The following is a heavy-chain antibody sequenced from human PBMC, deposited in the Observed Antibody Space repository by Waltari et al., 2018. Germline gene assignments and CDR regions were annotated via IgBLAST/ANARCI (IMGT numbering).Heavy chain of an antibody. J-gene: IGHJ4*02. Sequence: QVQLVESGGGLVKPGGSLRLSCAASGFTLSDHDMSWIRQAPGKGLEWVSYISSSGSTIYYADSVKGRFTSSRDNAKNSLYLQMNSLRAEDTAIYYCARESPITVARIDYWGQGTLVTVSS. V-gene: IGHV3-11*01. CDR2: ISSSGSTI. D-gene: IGHD6-19*01. CDR1: GFTLSDHD. CDR3: ARESPITVARIDY.